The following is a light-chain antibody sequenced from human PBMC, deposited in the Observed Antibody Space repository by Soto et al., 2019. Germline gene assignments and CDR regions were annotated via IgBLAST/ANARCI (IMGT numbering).Light chain of an antibody. J-gene: IGKJ5*01. CDR1: PTISRW. CDR2: DVS. CDR3: HSRA. V-gene: IGKV1-5*01. Sequence: DIQMTQSPSTLSASVGDEVTITCRASPTISRWLAWYQQKPGRAPILLVYDVSTLESGVPSRFSGSGTETEFPFTISRLQPDDIATYFCHSRAFGQGTMLEIK.